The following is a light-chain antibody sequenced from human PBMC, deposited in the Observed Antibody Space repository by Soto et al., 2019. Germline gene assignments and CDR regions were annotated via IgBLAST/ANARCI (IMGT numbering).Light chain of an antibody. Sequence: QSALTQPPSASGSPGQSVTISCTGSSSDVGRYNFVSWYQQHPGKAPKLIISEVTKRPSGVPDRFSGSKSGNTASLTVSGLQAEDEADYYCSSYAGNSYVLGTGTKLTVL. CDR2: EVT. J-gene: IGLJ1*01. CDR3: SSYAGNSYV. V-gene: IGLV2-8*01. CDR1: SSDVGRYNF.